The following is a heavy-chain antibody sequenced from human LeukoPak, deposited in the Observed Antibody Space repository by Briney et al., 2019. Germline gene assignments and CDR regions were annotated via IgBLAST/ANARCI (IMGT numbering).Heavy chain of an antibody. J-gene: IGHJ4*02. CDR1: GFTFSSYW. Sequence: GGSLRLSCAASGFTFSSYWMHWVRQAPGKGLVWVSRINSDGSSTSYADSVKGRFTISRDNAKNTLYLQMNSLRAEDTAVYYCAREYYDFWSGYYTPLSYWGQGTLATVSS. CDR3: AREYYDFWSGYYTPLSY. V-gene: IGHV3-74*01. D-gene: IGHD3-3*01. CDR2: INSDGSST.